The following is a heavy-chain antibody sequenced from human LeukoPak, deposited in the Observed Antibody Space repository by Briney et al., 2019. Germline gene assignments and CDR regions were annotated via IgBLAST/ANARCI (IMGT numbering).Heavy chain of an antibody. CDR1: GYTLIGYY. V-gene: IGHV1-2*02. Sequence: ASVKVSCKASGYTLIGYYMHWVRQAPGQGLEWMGWINPNSGGTNYAQNFQGRVTMTRDTSISTAYMELSRLRSDDTAVYYCVRGDSSGYYYAFDIWGQGTMVTVSS. CDR2: INPNSGGT. J-gene: IGHJ3*02. CDR3: VRGDSSGYYYAFDI. D-gene: IGHD3-22*01.